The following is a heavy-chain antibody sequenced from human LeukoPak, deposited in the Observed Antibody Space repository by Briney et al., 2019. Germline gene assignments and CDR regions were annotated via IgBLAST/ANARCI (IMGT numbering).Heavy chain of an antibody. CDR3: ARDLYGDLDFYI. V-gene: IGHV3-53*01. D-gene: IGHD4-17*01. CDR1: GFTVSSNY. J-gene: IGHJ3*02. CDR2: IYSGGST. Sequence: GGSLRLSCAASGFTVSSNYMSWVRQAPGKGLEWVSVIYSGGSTYYADSVKGRFTISRDNSKNTLYLQMNSLRAEDTAVYYCARDLYGDLDFYIWGQGTMVTVSS.